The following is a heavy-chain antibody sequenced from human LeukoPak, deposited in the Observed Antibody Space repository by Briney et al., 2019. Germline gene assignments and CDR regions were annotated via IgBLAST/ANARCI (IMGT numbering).Heavy chain of an antibody. J-gene: IGHJ4*02. D-gene: IGHD3-3*01. Sequence: GGSLRLSCAASGFTFSSYWMSWVRQAPGKGLEWVANIKQDGSEKYYVDSVKGRFTISRDNAKNSLYLQMNSLRAEDTAVYYCARDPKYYDFWSGSLDYWGQGTLATVSS. CDR2: IKQDGSEK. CDR1: GFTFSSYW. V-gene: IGHV3-7*01. CDR3: ARDPKYYDFWSGSLDY.